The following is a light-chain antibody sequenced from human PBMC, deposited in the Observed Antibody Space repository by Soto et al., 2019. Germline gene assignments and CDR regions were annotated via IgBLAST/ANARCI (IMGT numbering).Light chain of an antibody. J-gene: IGLJ2*01. CDR1: SSNIGAGYD. CDR3: QSYDSSLRVV. V-gene: IGLV1-40*01. Sequence: QSVLTQPPSVSGAPGQRVTISCTGSSSNIGAGYDVHWYQQLPGTAPKLLMYGNSNRPSGVPVRFSGSKSGTSVSLAITGLQAEDEADYYCQSYDSSLRVVFGGGTKVTVL. CDR2: GNS.